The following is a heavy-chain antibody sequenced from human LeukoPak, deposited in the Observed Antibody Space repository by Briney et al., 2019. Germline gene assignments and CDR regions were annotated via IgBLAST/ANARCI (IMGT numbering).Heavy chain of an antibody. D-gene: IGHD4-17*01. J-gene: IGHJ6*03. V-gene: IGHV3-64*01. CDR3: ARGYGDYELTGVYYYYYMDV. Sequence: GGSLRLSCAASGFAFSSYAMHWVRQAPGKGLEYVSAISSNGGSTYYANSVKGRFTISRDNSKNTLYLQMGSLRAEDMAVYYCARGYGDYELTGVYYYYYMDVWGKGTTVTVSS. CDR2: ISSNGGST. CDR1: GFAFSSYA.